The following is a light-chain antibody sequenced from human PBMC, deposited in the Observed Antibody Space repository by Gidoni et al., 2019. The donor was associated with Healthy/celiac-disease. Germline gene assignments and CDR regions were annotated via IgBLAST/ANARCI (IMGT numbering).Light chain of an antibody. J-gene: IGLJ2*01. V-gene: IGLV1-40*01. CDR3: QSYDSSLSGVV. CDR2: GNS. Sequence: QSVLTQPPSVSGAPGQGVTISCTGSSSNIGAGYDVHWSQQLPGTAPKLLIYGNSNRPSGVPDRFSGSKSGTSASLAITGLQAEDEADYYCQSYDSSLSGVVFGGGTKLTVL. CDR1: SSNIGAGYD.